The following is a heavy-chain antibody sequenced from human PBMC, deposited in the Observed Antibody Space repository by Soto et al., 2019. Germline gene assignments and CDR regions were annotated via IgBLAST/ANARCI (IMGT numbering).Heavy chain of an antibody. CDR3: ARRPSFGELINWFDP. V-gene: IGHV4-39*01. D-gene: IGHD3-10*01. J-gene: IGHJ5*02. CDR1: GGSVSSATDY. Sequence: SETLSLTCTVSGGSVSSATDYWPWIRQPPGKGLEWIGSIYYSGSTYYNPSLKSRVTISVDTSKNQFSLKLSSVTAADTAVYYCARRPSFGELINWFDPWGQGTLVTVSS. CDR2: IYYSGST.